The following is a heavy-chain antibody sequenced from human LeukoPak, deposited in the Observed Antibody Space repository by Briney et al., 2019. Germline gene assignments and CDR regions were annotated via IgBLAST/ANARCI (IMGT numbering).Heavy chain of an antibody. J-gene: IGHJ6*03. D-gene: IGHD3-3*01. CDR1: GYTFTSYG. Sequence: GASVKVSCKASGYTFTSYGISWVRQAPGQGLEWMGWISGYNGNTNYPQKLQGRVTMTTDTSTSTAYMELRSLRSDGTAVYYCAKVEFWSGYSSYYYMDVWGKGTTVTVSS. V-gene: IGHV1-18*01. CDR3: AKVEFWSGYSSYYYMDV. CDR2: ISGYNGNT.